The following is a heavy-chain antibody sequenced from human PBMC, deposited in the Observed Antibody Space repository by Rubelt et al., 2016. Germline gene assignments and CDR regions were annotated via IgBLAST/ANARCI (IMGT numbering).Heavy chain of an antibody. V-gene: IGHV3-74*01. CDR3: ARSSWGNPSILTFDY. CDR1: GFTFSSYW. J-gene: IGHJ4*02. CDR2: INSDGSST. D-gene: IGHD3-9*01. Sequence: GESGGGLVQPGGSLRLSCAASGFTFSSYWMHWVRQAPGKGLVWVSRINSDGSSTSYADSVKGRFTISRDNAKNSLYLQMNSLRAEDTAVYYCARSSWGNPSILTFDYWGQGTLVTVSS.